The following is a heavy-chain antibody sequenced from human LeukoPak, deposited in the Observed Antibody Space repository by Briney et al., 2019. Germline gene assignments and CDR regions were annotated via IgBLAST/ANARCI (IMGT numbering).Heavy chain of an antibody. Sequence: GSLRLSCAASGFTFSSYAMSWIRQPPGKGLEWIGEINHSGSTNYNPSLKSRVTISVDTSKNQFSLKLSSVTAADTAVYYCARASEYSSGWYENYWGQGTLVTVSS. CDR1: GFTFSSYA. D-gene: IGHD6-19*01. J-gene: IGHJ4*02. CDR2: INHSGST. CDR3: ARASEYSSGWYENY. V-gene: IGHV4-34*01.